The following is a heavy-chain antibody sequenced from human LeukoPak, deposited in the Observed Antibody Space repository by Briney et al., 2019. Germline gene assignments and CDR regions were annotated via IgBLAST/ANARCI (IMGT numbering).Heavy chain of an antibody. V-gene: IGHV3-7*02. J-gene: IGHJ5*02. D-gene: IGHD2-15*01. CDR1: GFTFSTYW. Sequence: GVSLRLSCAASGFTFSTYWMSWVRQAPGKGLEWVANISQDGSEKYYVDSVKGRFTISRDNAKNSLYLQMNSRRAEDTAVYYWARADIVVVVAAFDPWGQGTLVTVSS. CDR2: ISQDGSEK. CDR3: ARADIVVVVAAFDP.